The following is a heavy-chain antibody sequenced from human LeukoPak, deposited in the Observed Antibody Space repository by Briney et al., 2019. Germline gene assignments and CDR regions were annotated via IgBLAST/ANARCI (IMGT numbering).Heavy chain of an antibody. D-gene: IGHD3-10*01. Sequence: GGSLRLSCAASGFTFSSYSMNWVRQAPGKGLEWVSYITSSSSTIYYADSVRGRFTISRDNAKNSLYLQMNSLRAEDTAVYYCAKFGWGSHGFDIWGQGTMVTVSS. CDR1: GFTFSSYS. J-gene: IGHJ3*02. CDR2: ITSSSSTI. V-gene: IGHV3-48*04. CDR3: AKFGWGSHGFDI.